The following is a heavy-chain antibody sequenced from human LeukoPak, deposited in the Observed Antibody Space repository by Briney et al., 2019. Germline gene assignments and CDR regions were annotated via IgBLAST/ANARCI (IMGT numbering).Heavy chain of an antibody. CDR1: EFTFDNYA. Sequence: GGSLRLSCAASEFTFDNYAMSWVRQAPGKGLEWVSVISGSGYYSYYADSVKGRFSISRDNAKDSLYLQMNSLRAEDTAVYYCARDPPSSSLDYWGQGTLVTVSS. CDR3: ARDPPSSSLDY. V-gene: IGHV3-23*01. D-gene: IGHD6-13*01. CDR2: ISGSGYYS. J-gene: IGHJ4*02.